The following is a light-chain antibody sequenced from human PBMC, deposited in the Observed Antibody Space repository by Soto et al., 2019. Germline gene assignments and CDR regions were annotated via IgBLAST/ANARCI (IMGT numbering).Light chain of an antibody. CDR1: SGSIASNS. V-gene: IGLV6-57*04. Sequence: NFMLTQPHSVSESPGKTVTISCTRSSGSIASNSVQWYQQLPGSAPTTVVYEDNQRPSGVPDRFSGSIDTSSNSASLTISGLKTEDEADYYCQSYDRSSVVFGGGTKLTVL. CDR2: EDN. J-gene: IGLJ2*01. CDR3: QSYDRSSVV.